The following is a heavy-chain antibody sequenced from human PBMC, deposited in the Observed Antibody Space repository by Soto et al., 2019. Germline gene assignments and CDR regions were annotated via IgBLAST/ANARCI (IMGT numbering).Heavy chain of an antibody. CDR1: GGSFSGYY. V-gene: IGHV4-34*01. J-gene: IGHJ6*02. CDR3: ARGRDVWSGYRNYYYYDGMDV. Sequence: PSETLSLTCAVYGGSFSGYYWSWIRQPPGKGQEWIGEINHSGSTNYNPSLKSRVTISVDTSKNQFSLKLSSVTAADTAVYYCARGRDVWSGYRNYYYYDGMDVWGQGTTVTVSS. CDR2: INHSGST. D-gene: IGHD3-3*01.